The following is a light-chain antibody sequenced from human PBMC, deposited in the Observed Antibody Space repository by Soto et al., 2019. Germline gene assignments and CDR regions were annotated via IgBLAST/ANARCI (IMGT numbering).Light chain of an antibody. V-gene: IGLV3-9*01. Sequence: SSELTQPLSVSVALGQTARITCGGNNIGSKNVHWYQQKPGQAPVLVIYRDSNRPSGIPERFSGSNSGNTATLTISRAQAGDEADYYCQVWDSSTEDVVFGGGTKLTVL. CDR1: NIGSKN. CDR3: QVWDSSTEDVV. J-gene: IGLJ2*01. CDR2: RDS.